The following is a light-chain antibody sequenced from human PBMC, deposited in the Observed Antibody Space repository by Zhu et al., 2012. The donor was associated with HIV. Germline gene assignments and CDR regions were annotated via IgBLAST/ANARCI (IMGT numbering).Light chain of an antibody. CDR3: QQLYTLPLFT. CDR2: DAS. J-gene: IGKJ3*01. Sequence: DVQLTQSPSFLSASVGDSVTITCRASETIKNDLAWYQQKPGKAPELLIFDASTLQSGVPSRFSGSGSGTEFTLTISSLQPEDFATYYCQQLYTLPLFTFGPGTKVAF. V-gene: IGKV1-9*01. CDR1: ETIKND.